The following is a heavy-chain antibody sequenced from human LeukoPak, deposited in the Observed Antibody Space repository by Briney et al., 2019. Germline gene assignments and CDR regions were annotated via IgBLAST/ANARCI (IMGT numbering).Heavy chain of an antibody. Sequence: GGSLRLSCAASGFTFSSYAMHWVRQAPGKGLEWVAVISYDGSNKYYADSVKGRFTISRDNSKNTLYLQMNSLRAEDTAVYYCARAAWFGEPLDYWGQGTLVTVSS. CDR3: ARAAWFGEPLDY. D-gene: IGHD3-10*01. CDR2: ISYDGSNK. V-gene: IGHV3-30*04. CDR1: GFTFSSYA. J-gene: IGHJ4*02.